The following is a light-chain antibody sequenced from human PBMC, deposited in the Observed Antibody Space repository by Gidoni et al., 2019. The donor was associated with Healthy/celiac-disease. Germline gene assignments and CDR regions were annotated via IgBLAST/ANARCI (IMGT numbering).Light chain of an antibody. V-gene: IGLV2-23*01. CDR3: CSFAGSSTWV. CDR1: SSDVGSYIL. J-gene: IGLJ3*02. CDR2: ECS. Sequence: QSALTQPASVSGHPRQSITISCPGTSSDVGSYILVSWYQQHPGTAPKLMMYECSKRPSGVSYRFSCFMSCNTASLTISALQADDEADYYFCSFAGSSTWVFGGGTKLTVL.